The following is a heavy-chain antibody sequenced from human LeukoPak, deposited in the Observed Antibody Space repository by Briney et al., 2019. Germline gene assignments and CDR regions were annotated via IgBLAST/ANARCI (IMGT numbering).Heavy chain of an antibody. V-gene: IGHV3-33*06. CDR1: GFDFSRYG. CDR2: IWFDESNK. CDR3: AKEAQSSGRYLPEYYFDS. Sequence: GGSLRPSCEGSGFDFSRYGMHWVRQAPGKGLEWVAMIWFDESNKYYVDSVQGRFTISRDNSKNMMYLQMNSLRVEDTAVYYCAKEAQSSGRYLPEYYFDSWGQGTLVTVSS. D-gene: IGHD3-22*01. J-gene: IGHJ4*02.